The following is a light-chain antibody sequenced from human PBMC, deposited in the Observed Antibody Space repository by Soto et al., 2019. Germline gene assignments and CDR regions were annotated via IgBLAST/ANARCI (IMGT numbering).Light chain of an antibody. CDR3: QQYNSYRT. J-gene: IGKJ1*01. CDR2: KAS. CDR1: QSISSW. Sequence: QKTPSPATPFANERDRVTITCRASQSISSWLAWYQQKPGKAPKLLIYKASSLESGVPSRFSGSGSGTEFTLTISSLQPDDFATYYCQQYNSYRTLGQGTKVDIK. V-gene: IGKV1-5*03.